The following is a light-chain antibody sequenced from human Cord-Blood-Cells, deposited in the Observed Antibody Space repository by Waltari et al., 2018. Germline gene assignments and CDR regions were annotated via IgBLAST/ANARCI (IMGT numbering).Light chain of an antibody. CDR3: CSYAGSSTYV. CDR1: SSDVGSYNL. CDR2: EVS. V-gene: IGLV2-23*02. J-gene: IGLJ1*01. Sequence: QSALTQPASVSGSPGQSITIPCTGTSSDVGSYNLFPWYQQNPGKAPKLMIYEVSKRPSGVSNRFSGSKSGNTASLTISGLQAEDEADYYCCSYAGSSTYVFGTGTKVTVL.